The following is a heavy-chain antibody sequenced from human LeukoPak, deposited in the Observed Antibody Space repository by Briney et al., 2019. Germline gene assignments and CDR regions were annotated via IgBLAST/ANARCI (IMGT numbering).Heavy chain of an antibody. CDR2: IYYSGST. CDR1: GGSISSSNYY. CDR3: AREGFSDFVMDV. Sequence: PSETLSLTCTVSGGSISSSNYYWGWIRLSPGKGLEWIGSIYYSGSTYYNPSLKSRVTISVDTSMNQFSLKLNSVTAADTAVYYCAREGFSDFVMDVWGKGTTVTVS. V-gene: IGHV4-39*01. D-gene: IGHD5/OR15-5a*01. J-gene: IGHJ6*03.